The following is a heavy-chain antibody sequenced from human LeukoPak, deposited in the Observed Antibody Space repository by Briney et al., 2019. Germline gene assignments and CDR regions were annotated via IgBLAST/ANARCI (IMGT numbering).Heavy chain of an antibody. CDR2: IIPILGIA. D-gene: IGHD2-15*01. V-gene: IGHV1-69*04. CDR1: GGTFSSYA. CDR3: ARDLSNPYCSGGSCYSVDNWFDP. Sequence: SVKVSCKASGGTFSSYAISWVRQAPGQGLEWMGRIIPILGIANYAQKFQGRVTITADKSTSTAYMELSSLRSEDTAVYYCARDLSNPYCSGGSCYSVDNWFDPWGQGTLVTVSS. J-gene: IGHJ5*02.